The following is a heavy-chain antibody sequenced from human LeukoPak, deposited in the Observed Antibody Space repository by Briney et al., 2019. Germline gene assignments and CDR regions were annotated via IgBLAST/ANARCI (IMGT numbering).Heavy chain of an antibody. CDR3: ARAGAVVDNWFDP. CDR1: GYTFTSYG. CDR2: INPGGDNT. V-gene: IGHV1-46*01. D-gene: IGHD2-15*01. Sequence: GASVKVSCKASGYTFTSYGISWVRQAPGQGLEWMGLINPGGDNTDYAQNFQGRVTMTRDTSTSTVYMGLSSLRSEDTAVYYCARAGAVVDNWFDPWGQGTLVTVSS. J-gene: IGHJ5*02.